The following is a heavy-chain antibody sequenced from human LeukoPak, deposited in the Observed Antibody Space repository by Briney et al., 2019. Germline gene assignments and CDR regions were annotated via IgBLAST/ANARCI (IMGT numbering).Heavy chain of an antibody. V-gene: IGHV3-23*01. CDR3: VRSLDY. J-gene: IGHJ4*02. CDR1: GFPFSSYA. CDR2: IAGSDGFT. Sequence: GGSLRLSCAASGFPFSSYAMNWVRQAPGKGLEWVSVIAGSDGFTQYADSVRGRFTISRDNSRNTVYLQMNRLRVEDTALYYCVRSLDYWGQGTLVTVSS.